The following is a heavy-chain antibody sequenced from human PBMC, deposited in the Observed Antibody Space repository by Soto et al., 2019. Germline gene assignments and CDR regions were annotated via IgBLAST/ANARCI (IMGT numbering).Heavy chain of an antibody. V-gene: IGHV1-69*13. CDR3: ARRYCASDNCPLFYYFVDL. J-gene: IGHJ6*02. Sequence: SVKVSCKASGGTFNKFAFSWVRQAPGQGFEWMGGIIPVFRSANYAQRFRGRITIAADEYTSTVYLYLNDLRSDDTAVYYCARRYCASDNCPLFYYFVDLWGLGTTVTVSS. CDR2: IIPVFRSA. CDR1: GGTFNKFA. D-gene: IGHD2-21*02.